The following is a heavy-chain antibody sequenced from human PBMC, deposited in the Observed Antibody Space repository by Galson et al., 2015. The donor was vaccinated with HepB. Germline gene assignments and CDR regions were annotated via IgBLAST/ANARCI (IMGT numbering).Heavy chain of an antibody. Sequence: SLRLSCAASGFTFSHYAMHWVRQAPGKGLEWVATISYDGSNKYYADPVRGRFTISRDNSKNTVSLQMNSLSPEATAVYYCARENSGTYYGCFDYWGQGTLVTVSS. J-gene: IGHJ4*02. CDR3: ARENSGTYYGCFDY. V-gene: IGHV3-30-3*01. CDR1: GFTFSHYA. D-gene: IGHD1-26*01. CDR2: ISYDGSNK.